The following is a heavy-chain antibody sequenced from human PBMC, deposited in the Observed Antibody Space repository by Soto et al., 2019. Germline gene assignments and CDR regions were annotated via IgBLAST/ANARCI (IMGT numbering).Heavy chain of an antibody. CDR3: ARDLGSGYDPGDY. CDR1: EGTFNSYV. V-gene: IGHV1-69*13. J-gene: IGHJ4*02. D-gene: IGHD5-12*01. Sequence: GASVKVSCKASEGTFNSYVFNWVRQAPGQGLEWIGGIISIFGTPNYGQKFQGRVTITADESTSTGFMELSSLTYEDTAIYYCARDLGSGYDPGDYWGQGTLVTVSS. CDR2: IISIFGTP.